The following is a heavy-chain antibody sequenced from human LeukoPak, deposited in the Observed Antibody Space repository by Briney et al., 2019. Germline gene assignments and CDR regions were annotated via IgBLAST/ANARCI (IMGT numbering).Heavy chain of an antibody. Sequence: ASVKVSCKASGYTFTNYYMHWVRQAPGQGLEWMGLINPTGSSTNYAQKFRGRVTMTRDTSTTTVYMELSSLRSEDTTVYYCAREESGGYFDYWGQGTLVTVSS. CDR2: INPTGSST. V-gene: IGHV1-46*01. CDR1: GYTFTNYY. CDR3: AREESGGYFDY. D-gene: IGHD2-8*02. J-gene: IGHJ4*02.